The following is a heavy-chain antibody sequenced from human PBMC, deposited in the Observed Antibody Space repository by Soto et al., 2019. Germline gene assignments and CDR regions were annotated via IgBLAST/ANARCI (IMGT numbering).Heavy chain of an antibody. J-gene: IGHJ4*02. CDR1: GGSISSYY. D-gene: IGHD6-13*01. CDR3: ARVGGEKWEVAAAVDY. V-gene: IGHV4-59*01. Sequence: PSETLSLTCTVSGGSISSYYWSWIRQPPGKGLEWIGYIYYSGSTNYNPSLKSRVTISVDTSKNQFSLKLSSVTAADTAVYYCARVGGEKWEVAAAVDYWGQGTLVTSPQ. CDR2: IYYSGST.